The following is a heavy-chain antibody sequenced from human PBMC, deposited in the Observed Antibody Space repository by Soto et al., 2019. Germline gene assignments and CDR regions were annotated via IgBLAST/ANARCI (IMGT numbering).Heavy chain of an antibody. CDR3: AKYSFSLWLWYLDY. Sequence: EVQLLESGGGLVQPGGSLRLSCAASGFTFSSYAMSWVRQATGKGLEWVSAISGSGGSTYYADSVKGRFTISRDNSKNTLYLQTNSLRAEDTAVNYCAKYSFSLWLWYLDYWGQGTLVTVSS. D-gene: IGHD6-19*01. V-gene: IGHV3-23*01. CDR1: GFTFSSYA. CDR2: ISGSGGST. J-gene: IGHJ4*02.